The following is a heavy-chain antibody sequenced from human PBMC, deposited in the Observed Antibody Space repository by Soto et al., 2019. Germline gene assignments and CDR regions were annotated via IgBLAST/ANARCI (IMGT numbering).Heavy chain of an antibody. Sequence: EVQMLESGGGLVQPGGSLRLSCAASGFTFSSYAMSWVRQAPGKGLEWVSVISGSGGSTYYADSVKGRFTISRDNSKNTLYLQMNSLRAEDTAVYYCAREYSSSWYWEAFDIWGQGTMVTVSS. CDR2: ISGSGGST. D-gene: IGHD6-13*01. CDR3: AREYSSSWYWEAFDI. V-gene: IGHV3-23*01. J-gene: IGHJ3*02. CDR1: GFTFSSYA.